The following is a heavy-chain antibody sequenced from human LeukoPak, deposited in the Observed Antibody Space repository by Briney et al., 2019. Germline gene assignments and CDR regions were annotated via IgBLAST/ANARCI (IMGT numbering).Heavy chain of an antibody. J-gene: IGHJ4*02. D-gene: IGHD1-14*01. CDR3: ARGADRRGRRGVYFDY. Sequence: SETLSLTCSVSGGSISRSDYYWSWIRQPPGKGLEWIGYIYYSGITYYNPSLKSRVTISVDTSKNQFSLKLSSVTAADTAVYYCARGADRRGRRGVYFDYWGQGTLVTVSS. CDR1: GGSISRSDYY. V-gene: IGHV4-30-4*01. CDR2: IYYSGIT.